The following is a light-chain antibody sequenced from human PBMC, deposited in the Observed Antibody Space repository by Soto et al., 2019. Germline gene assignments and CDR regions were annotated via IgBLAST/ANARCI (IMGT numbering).Light chain of an antibody. CDR1: QSVADT. CDR3: QQYNNWPRT. Sequence: EVVMTQSPATLSVSPGERATLSCRASQSVADTLAWYQQKPGQAPRLLIYGASTRATGIPARFSGSGSGTDFTLIIGSLQSEDFAVYYCQQYNNWPRTFGQGTKVDIK. J-gene: IGKJ1*01. CDR2: GAS. V-gene: IGKV3-15*01.